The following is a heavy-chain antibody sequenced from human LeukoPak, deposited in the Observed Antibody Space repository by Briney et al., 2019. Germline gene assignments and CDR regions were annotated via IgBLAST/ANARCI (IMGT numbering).Heavy chain of an antibody. CDR3: ARSHRGAYYYYGMDV. V-gene: IGHV3-74*01. Sequence: GGSLRLSCAASGFTFSHYWMHWVRQAPGKGLVWVSRINSDRSSTDYADSVKDRFTISRDNARNTLFLQMNSLRAEDTAVYYCARSHRGAYYYYGMDVWGQGTAVTVS. CDR2: INSDRSST. CDR1: GFTFSHYW. J-gene: IGHJ6*02.